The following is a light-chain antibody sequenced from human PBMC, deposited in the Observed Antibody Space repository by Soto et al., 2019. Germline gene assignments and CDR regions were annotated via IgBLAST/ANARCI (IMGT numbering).Light chain of an antibody. J-gene: IGKJ3*01. CDR1: QSVSVNS. CDR2: AAS. CDR3: QQYGGSPFT. V-gene: IGKV3-20*01. Sequence: EIVLTQSPGTLSLSPGERATLSCRASQSVSVNSLAWYQQKGGQSPRLLIYAASTRAPGVPDRFSGSGSGTDFALTISRLETEDFAVYYCQQYGGSPFTFGTGTKVDIK.